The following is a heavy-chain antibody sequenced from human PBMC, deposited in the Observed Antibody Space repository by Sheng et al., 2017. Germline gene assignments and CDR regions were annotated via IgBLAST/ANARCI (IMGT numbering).Heavy chain of an antibody. Sequence: QVQLQESGPGLVKPSETLSLTCTVSGGSISSYYWSWIRQPPGKGLEWIGYIYYSGSTNYNPSLKSRVTISVDTSKNQFSLKLSSVTAADTAVYYCARGRCGSYSGYYYYGMDVWGQGTTVTVSS. J-gene: IGHJ6*02. V-gene: IGHV4-59*01. CDR3: ARGRCGSYSGYYYYGMDV. CDR1: GGSISSYY. CDR2: IYYSGST. D-gene: IGHD1-26*01.